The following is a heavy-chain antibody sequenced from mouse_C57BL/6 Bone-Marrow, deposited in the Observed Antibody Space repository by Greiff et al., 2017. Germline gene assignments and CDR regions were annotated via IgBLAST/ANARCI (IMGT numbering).Heavy chain of an antibody. CDR3: ARSSYYCGSLFAY. CDR2: ISDGGSYT. Sequence: EVQVVDSGGGLVKPGGSLKLSCAASGFTFSSYAMSWVRQTPDKRLEWVATISDGGSYTYYPDNVKGRFTISRDHAMNNRYLQMSHLKSEDTAMYYCARSSYYCGSLFAYWGQGTLVTVSA. J-gene: IGHJ3*01. V-gene: IGHV5-4*01. D-gene: IGHD1-1*01. CDR1: GFTFSSYA.